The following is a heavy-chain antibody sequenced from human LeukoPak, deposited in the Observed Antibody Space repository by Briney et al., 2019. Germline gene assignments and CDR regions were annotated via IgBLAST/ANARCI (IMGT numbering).Heavy chain of an antibody. D-gene: IGHD6-19*01. CDR3: ARLPDQDSGGRAYDY. V-gene: IGHV4-59*01. J-gene: IGHJ4*02. CDR1: GGYISSYY. CDR2: IYYSGST. Sequence: SETLSLTCTVSGGYISSYYWSWIRQPPGKGLEWIGYIYYSGSTNYNPSLKSRVTISVDTSKNQFSLKLSSVTAADTAVYYCARLPDQDSGGRAYDYWGQGTLVTVSS.